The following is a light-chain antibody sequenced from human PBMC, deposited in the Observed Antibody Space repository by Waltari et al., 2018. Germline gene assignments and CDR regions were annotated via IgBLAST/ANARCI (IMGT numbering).Light chain of an antibody. CDR3: CSYAGSSTWV. CDR1: SSGVGSYNL. V-gene: IGLV2-23*01. J-gene: IGLJ2*01. Sequence: QSALAQPASVSGFPGQSITISCPGTSSGVGSYNLVFWYQPHPGKAPKLMCYEGSPRPAGVPTRFAGSKSGNTVSLTFSGLQAEADADYYCCSYAGSSTWVFGGETKLTVL. CDR2: EGS.